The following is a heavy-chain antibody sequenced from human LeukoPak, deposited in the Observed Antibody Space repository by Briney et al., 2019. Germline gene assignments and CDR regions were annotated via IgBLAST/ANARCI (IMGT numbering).Heavy chain of an antibody. J-gene: IGHJ5*02. Sequence: ASVKVSCKASGYTFTSYGINWVRQATGQGLEWMGWMNPKSGNTGYAQKFQGRVTMTRTTSISTAYMELSSLRNDDTAVYYCARVPRRGDRFDPWGQGTLVTVSS. V-gene: IGHV1-8*02. CDR1: GYTFTSYG. CDR2: MNPKSGNT. D-gene: IGHD3-10*01. CDR3: ARVPRRGDRFDP.